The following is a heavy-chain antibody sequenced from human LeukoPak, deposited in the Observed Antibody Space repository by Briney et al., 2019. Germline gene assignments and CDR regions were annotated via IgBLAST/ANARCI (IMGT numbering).Heavy chain of an antibody. Sequence: GASVKVSCKASGYTFTERGISWMRHVPGQGLEWMGWISATSGDTYYAQNFQDRVTMTTDDSTSTAYMELRDLTPDDTAVYYCGKGSTGWSRDPWGQGTLVTVSS. J-gene: IGHJ5*02. CDR3: GKGSTGWSRDP. D-gene: IGHD6-19*01. V-gene: IGHV1-18*01. CDR1: GYTFTERG. CDR2: ISATSGDT.